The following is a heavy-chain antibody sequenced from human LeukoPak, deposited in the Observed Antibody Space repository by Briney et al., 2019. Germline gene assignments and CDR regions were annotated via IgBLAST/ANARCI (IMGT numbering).Heavy chain of an antibody. V-gene: IGHV1-2*02. D-gene: IGHD7-27*01. Sequence: ASVKVSCKASGYTFTDYYVHWVRQAPGHGLEWMGWISPSSGGTNYAQKFQGRVTMTRDTSISTAYMELSSLRSDDTAVYYCARGWGFGSIDYWGQGTLVTVSS. CDR2: ISPSSGGT. CDR1: GYTFTDYY. CDR3: ARGWGFGSIDY. J-gene: IGHJ4*02.